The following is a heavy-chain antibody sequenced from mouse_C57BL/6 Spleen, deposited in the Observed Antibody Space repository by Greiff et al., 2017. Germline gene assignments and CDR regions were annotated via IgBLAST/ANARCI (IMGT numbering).Heavy chain of an antibody. CDR1: GFNIKDYY. CDR2: IDPEDGET. Sequence: VQLQQSGAELVKPGASVKLSCTASGFNIKDYYMHWVKQRTEQGLEWIGRIDPEDGETKYAPKFQGKATLTADTSSNTAYMQRSVLTSVDTAVYYCGRNYYFDYWDQGTTRTVSS. V-gene: IGHV14-2*01. D-gene: IGHD2-1*01. CDR3: GRNYYFDY. J-gene: IGHJ2*01.